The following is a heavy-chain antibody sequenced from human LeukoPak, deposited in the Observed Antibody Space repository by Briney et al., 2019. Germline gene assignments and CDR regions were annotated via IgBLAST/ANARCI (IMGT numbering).Heavy chain of an antibody. V-gene: IGHV3-74*01. CDR2: INPDGVT. D-gene: IGHD1-26*01. CDR1: GFTFSTYW. Sequence: PGGSLLLSCAASGFTFSTYWMFWVRQAPGKGLVWVSRINPDGVTIYADSVKGRFTISRDNARKTLDLQMNSLRVEDTAVYYCASVAGGQSGNYYWGQGTLVTVSS. CDR3: ASVAGGQSGNYY. J-gene: IGHJ4*02.